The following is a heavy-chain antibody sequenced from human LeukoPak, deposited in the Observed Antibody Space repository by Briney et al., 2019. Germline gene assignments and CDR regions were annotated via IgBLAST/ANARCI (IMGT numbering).Heavy chain of an antibody. CDR3: ARDFTIPTGH. V-gene: IGHV3-21*01. Sequence: GGSLRLSCAASGFTFSSYSMHWVRQARGKGLEWVSSISSSSSYIYYADSVKGRFTISRDNAKNSLYLQMNSLRAEDTAVYYWARDFTIPTGHWDKGKMVSVSS. D-gene: IGHD3-3*01. J-gene: IGHJ3*01. CDR2: ISSSSSYI. CDR1: GFTFSSYS.